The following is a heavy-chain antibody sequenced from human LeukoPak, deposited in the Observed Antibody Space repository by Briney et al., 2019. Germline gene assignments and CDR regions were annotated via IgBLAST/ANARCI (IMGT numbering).Heavy chain of an antibody. D-gene: IGHD6-13*01. Sequence: GGSLGLSCAASGFTFSRSWMSWVRQAPGKGLEWVANIKEDGSQRNYVDSVKGRFTISRDNAMSPVFLQMISLRAEDTAVYYCARDGRLGYSSSPEFDYWGQGTLVTVSS. V-gene: IGHV3-7*01. J-gene: IGHJ4*02. CDR2: IKEDGSQR. CDR3: ARDGRLGYSSSPEFDY. CDR1: GFTFSRSW.